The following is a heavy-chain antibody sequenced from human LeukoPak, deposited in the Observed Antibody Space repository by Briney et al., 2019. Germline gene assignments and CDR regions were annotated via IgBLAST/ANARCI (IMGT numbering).Heavy chain of an antibody. V-gene: IGHV3-74*01. CDR3: ARAYHWYYYDSSGYPPFDY. J-gene: IGHJ4*02. CDR1: GFTFSSYW. Sequence: GGSLRLSCAASGFTFSSYWMHWVRQAPGKGLVWVSRINSDGSSTSYADSVKGRLTISRDNAKNTLYLQMNSLRAEDTAVYYCARAYHWYYYDSSGYPPFDYWGQGTLVTVSS. D-gene: IGHD3-22*01. CDR2: INSDGSST.